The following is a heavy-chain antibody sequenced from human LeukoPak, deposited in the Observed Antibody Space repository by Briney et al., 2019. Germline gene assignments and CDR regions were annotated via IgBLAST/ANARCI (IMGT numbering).Heavy chain of an antibody. J-gene: IGHJ4*02. CDR3: ARPAGYSSSWAPE. D-gene: IGHD6-13*01. CDR2: IKQDGSEK. Sequence: GGSLRLSCAASGFTFSSYWMSWVRQAPGKGLEWVANIKQDGSEKYYVDSVKGRFTISRDNAKNSLYLQVNSLRAEDTAVYYCARPAGYSSSWAPEWGQGTLVTVSS. V-gene: IGHV3-7*03. CDR1: GFTFSSYW.